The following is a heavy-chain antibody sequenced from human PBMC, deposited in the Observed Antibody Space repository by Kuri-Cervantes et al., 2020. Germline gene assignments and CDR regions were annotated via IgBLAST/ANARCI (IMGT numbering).Heavy chain of an antibody. J-gene: IGHJ5*02. Sequence: GSLRLSCTVSGGSINNYYWSWIRQPPGKGLEWIGYISYSGSTNYNPSLKSRVTISVDTSKNQFSLKLSSVTAADTAVYYCARGPVVYEFDPWGQGTLVTVSS. D-gene: IGHD2-8*01. CDR3: ARGPVVYEFDP. CDR1: GGSINNYY. V-gene: IGHV4-59*01. CDR2: ISYSGST.